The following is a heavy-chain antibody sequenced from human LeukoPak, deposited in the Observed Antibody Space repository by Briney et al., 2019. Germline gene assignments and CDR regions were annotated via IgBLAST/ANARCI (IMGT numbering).Heavy chain of an antibody. J-gene: IGHJ4*02. Sequence: PSQTLSLTCTVSGGSISSGDYYWSWIRQPPGKGLGWIGYIYYSGSTYYNPSLKSRVTISVDTSKNQFSLKLSSVTAADTAVYYCARWAERGGYSYGLYYFDYWGQGTLVTVSS. V-gene: IGHV4-30-4*01. CDR3: ARWAERGGYSYGLYYFDY. D-gene: IGHD5-18*01. CDR1: GGSISSGDYY. CDR2: IYYSGST.